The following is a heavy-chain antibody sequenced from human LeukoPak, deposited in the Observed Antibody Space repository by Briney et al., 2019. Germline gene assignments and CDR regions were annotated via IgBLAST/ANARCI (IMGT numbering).Heavy chain of an antibody. D-gene: IGHD2-21*02. CDR1: GGSISSSTYY. J-gene: IGHJ6*03. Sequence: SETLSLTCTVSGGSISSSTYYWGWIRQPPGKGLEWIGSIYYSGSTYSNPSLKSRVAISVDTSKNQFSLKLSSVTAADTAVYYCARVVTPAIYYYYYMDVWGKGTTVTVSS. CDR2: IYYSGST. V-gene: IGHV4-39*07. CDR3: ARVVTPAIYYYYYMDV.